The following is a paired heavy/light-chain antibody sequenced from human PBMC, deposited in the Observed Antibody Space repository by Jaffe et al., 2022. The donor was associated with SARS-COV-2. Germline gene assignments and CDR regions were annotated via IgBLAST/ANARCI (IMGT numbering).Light chain of an antibody. J-gene: IGKJ4*01. CDR2: LGS. CDR1: QSLLHSDGYHY. CDR3: MQALQSIT. Sequence: DIVMTQSPLSLPVTPGEPASISCRTSQSLLHSDGYHYLEWHLQKPGQSPQVLIYLGSFRASGVPDRFSGSGSGTEFTLKISRVEAEDVGVYYCMQALQSITFGGGTKVEIK. V-gene: IGKV2-28*01.
Heavy chain of an antibody. V-gene: IGHV3-15*01. Sequence: EVQLVESGGGLVRPGGSLRLSCAASGFTFSSSWMLWVRQAPGKGLEGIGRIKSRGNGGTTDYAAPVKGRFTISRDDSTNTLYLQMNNLRAEDTAVYFCAADLVPDSSGWLRALVDYWGQGTLVTVSS. CDR1: GFTFSSSW. CDR3: AADLVPDSSGWLRALVDY. J-gene: IGHJ4*02. D-gene: IGHD3-22*01. CDR2: IKSRGNGGTT.